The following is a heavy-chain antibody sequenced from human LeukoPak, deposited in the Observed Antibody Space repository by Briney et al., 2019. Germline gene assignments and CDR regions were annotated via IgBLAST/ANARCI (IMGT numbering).Heavy chain of an antibody. Sequence: GASVKVSCKASGYTFTSYGISWVRQAPGQGLEWMGWISAYNGNTNYAQKLQGRVTMTTDTSTSTAYMELRSLRSDDTAVYYCARDLRVSRGSKSAFDIWGQGTMVTVSS. D-gene: IGHD3-10*01. J-gene: IGHJ3*02. V-gene: IGHV1-18*01. CDR2: ISAYNGNT. CDR1: GYTFTSYG. CDR3: ARDLRVSRGSKSAFDI.